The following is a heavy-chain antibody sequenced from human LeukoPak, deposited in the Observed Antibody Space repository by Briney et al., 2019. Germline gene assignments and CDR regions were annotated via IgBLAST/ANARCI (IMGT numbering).Heavy chain of an antibody. CDR1: GGSISSYY. Sequence: SETLSLTCTVSGGSISSYYWSWIRQPPGKGLEWIGYIYYSGSTNYNPSLKSRVTISVDTSKNQFSLKLSSVTAADTAVYYCARMGAIGGASANPDYWGQGTLVTVSS. CDR3: ARMGAIGGASANPDY. D-gene: IGHD2-21*01. CDR2: IYYSGST. J-gene: IGHJ4*02. V-gene: IGHV4-59*01.